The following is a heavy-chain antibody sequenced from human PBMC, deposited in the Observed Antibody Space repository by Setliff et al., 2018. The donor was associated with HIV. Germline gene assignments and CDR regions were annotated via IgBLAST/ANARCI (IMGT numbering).Heavy chain of an antibody. CDR1: RFTVSSSY. CDR2: IKQDGSEI. V-gene: IGHV3-7*03. D-gene: IGHD1-26*01. CDR3: ANLWEMGA. J-gene: IGHJ5*02. Sequence: GGSLRLSCEASRFTVSSSYMAWVRQAPGKGLKWVATIKQDGSEIFYVDSVKGRFTISRDNARASLYLEMRSLRAEDTAVYLCANLWEMGAWGQGTLVTVSS.